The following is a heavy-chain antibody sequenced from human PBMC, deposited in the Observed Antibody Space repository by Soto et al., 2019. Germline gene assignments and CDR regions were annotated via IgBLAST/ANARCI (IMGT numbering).Heavy chain of an antibody. CDR2: ISGSGGST. CDR1: GFTFSSYA. CDR3: AKASGWFGEFDY. J-gene: IGHJ4*02. V-gene: IGHV3-23*01. Sequence: EVQLLESGGGLVQPGGSLRLSCAASGFTFSSYAMSWVRQAPGKGLEWVSAISGSGGSTYYADSVKGRFAISRDNSKNTLYLQMNSLRAEDTAVYYCAKASGWFGEFDYWGQGTLVTVSS. D-gene: IGHD3-10*01.